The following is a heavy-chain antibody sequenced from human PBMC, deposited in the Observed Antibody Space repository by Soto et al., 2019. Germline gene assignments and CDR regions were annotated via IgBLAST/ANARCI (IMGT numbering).Heavy chain of an antibody. CDR1: GFTFSSYG. CDR3: AKGVVATIRWFDP. Sequence: QVQLVESGGGVVQPGRSLRLSCAASGFTFSSYGMHWVRQAPGKGLEWVAVISYDGSNKYYADSVKGRFTISRDNSKNTLYLQMNSLRAEDTAVYYCAKGVVATIRWFDPWGQGTLVTVFS. J-gene: IGHJ5*02. D-gene: IGHD5-12*01. CDR2: ISYDGSNK. V-gene: IGHV3-30*18.